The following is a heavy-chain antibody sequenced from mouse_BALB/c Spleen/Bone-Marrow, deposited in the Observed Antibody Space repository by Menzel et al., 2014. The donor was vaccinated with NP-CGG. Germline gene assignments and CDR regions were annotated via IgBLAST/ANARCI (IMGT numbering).Heavy chain of an antibody. CDR2: IRNKANGYTT. J-gene: IGHJ4*01. Sequence: EVQVVESGGGLVQPGSSLRLSCATSGFTFTDYYMNWVRQPPEKALEWLGFIRNKANGYTTEFSASVKGRFTISRDNSLIILFLLMYPLRAQDSSTYYSALYASFSDPSIYYWFQPASVPVSS. CDR1: GFTFTDYY. V-gene: IGHV7-3*02. CDR3: ALYASFSDPSIYY. D-gene: IGHD1-3*01.